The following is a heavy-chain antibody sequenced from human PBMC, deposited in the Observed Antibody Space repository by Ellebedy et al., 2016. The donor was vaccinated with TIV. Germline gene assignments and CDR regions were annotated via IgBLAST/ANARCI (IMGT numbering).Heavy chain of an antibody. CDR3: ARVLYYDILTGYYPPGPLDV. D-gene: IGHD3-9*01. J-gene: IGHJ6*02. CDR2: ISAYNGNT. CDR1: GYTFTSYG. V-gene: IGHV1-18*01. Sequence: ASVKVSXXASGYTFTSYGISWVRQAPGQGLEWMGWISAYNGNTNYAQKLQGRVTMTTDTSTSTAYMELRSLRSDDTAVYYCARVLYYDILTGYYPPGPLDVWGQGTTVTVSS.